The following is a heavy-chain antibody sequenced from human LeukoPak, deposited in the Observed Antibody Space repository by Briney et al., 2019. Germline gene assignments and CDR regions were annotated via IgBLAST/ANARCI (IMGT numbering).Heavy chain of an antibody. J-gene: IGHJ6*03. CDR3: ARGFQQMSYYMVV. Sequence: SETLSLTCTVFGGSISSYYWSWIRQPAGKGPEWIGRISTSGTTAYNPSLKSRATVSVDTSKNQFSLNLNSVTAADTAVYYCARGFQQMSYYMVVWGKGTTVTVTS. CDR1: GGSISSYY. CDR2: ISTSGTT. D-gene: IGHD6-13*01. V-gene: IGHV4-4*07.